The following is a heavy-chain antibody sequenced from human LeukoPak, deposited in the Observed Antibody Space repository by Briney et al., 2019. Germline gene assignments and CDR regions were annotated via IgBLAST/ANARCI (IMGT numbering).Heavy chain of an antibody. CDR1: GGSISSNSYY. Sequence: SETLSLTCTVPGGSISSNSYYWGWIRQPPGKGLEWIGSIYYSGSTYYNPSLKSRVTISVDTSKKQFSLKLSSVTAADTAVYYCARLPRATVVTPAPDYWGQGTLVTVSS. CDR2: IYYSGST. CDR3: ARLPRATVVTPAPDY. J-gene: IGHJ4*02. D-gene: IGHD4-23*01. V-gene: IGHV4-39*01.